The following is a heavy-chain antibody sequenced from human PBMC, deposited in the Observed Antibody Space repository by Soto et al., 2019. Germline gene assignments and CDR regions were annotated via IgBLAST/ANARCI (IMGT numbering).Heavy chain of an antibody. Sequence: SGPTLVNPTQTLTLTCTFSGFSLSTSGMRVSWIRQPPGKALEWLARIDWDDDKFYSTSLKTRLTISKDTSKNQVVLTMTNMDPVDTATYYRARSYCTNGVCYWGYYFDYWGQGTLVTVSS. CDR3: ARSYCTNGVCYWGYYFDY. CDR2: IDWDDDK. J-gene: IGHJ4*02. V-gene: IGHV2-70*04. CDR1: GFSLSTSGMR. D-gene: IGHD2-8*01.